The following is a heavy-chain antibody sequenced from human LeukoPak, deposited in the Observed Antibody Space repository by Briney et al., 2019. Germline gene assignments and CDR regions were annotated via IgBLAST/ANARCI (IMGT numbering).Heavy chain of an antibody. CDR3: TRVLRFGITIFGVIAAYGMDV. V-gene: IGHV3-11*01. J-gene: IGHJ6*02. Sequence: GGSLRLSCAASGFTFSDYYMSWIRQDPGKGLEWVSYISSSGSTVYYADSVKGRFTISRDNAKNSLYLQMNSLRAEDTAVYYCTRVLRFGITIFGVIAAYGMDVWGQGTTVTASS. CDR1: GFTFSDYY. CDR2: ISSSGSTV. D-gene: IGHD3-3*01.